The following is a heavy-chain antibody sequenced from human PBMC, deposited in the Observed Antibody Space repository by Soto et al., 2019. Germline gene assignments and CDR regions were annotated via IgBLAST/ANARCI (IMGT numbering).Heavy chain of an antibody. CDR2: IYWEDDK. J-gene: IGHJ4*02. V-gene: IGHV2-5*02. D-gene: IGHD2-15*01. CDR3: AHTGVCALLTFDH. Sequence: QITWKESGPTLVRPAQTLTLTCDFSGFSLSTYHMGVAWIRQPSGKALEWLALIYWEDDKRYSPSMKDRLAISKGTSSNQVVLTITNVDPGDTATYFCAHTGVCALLTFDHCGPGTLVTVSS. CDR1: GFSLSTYHMG.